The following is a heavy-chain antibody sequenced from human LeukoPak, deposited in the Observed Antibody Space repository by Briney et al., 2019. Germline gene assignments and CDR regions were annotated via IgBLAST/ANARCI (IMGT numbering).Heavy chain of an antibody. CDR3: ARGGSGWYYFDY. Sequence: GGSLRLSCAASGFTFSSYAMHWVRQAPGKGLEWVAVISYGGSNKYYADSVKGRFTISRDNSKNTLYLQMNSLRAEDTAVYYCARGGSGWYYFDYWGQGTLVTVSS. D-gene: IGHD6-19*01. J-gene: IGHJ4*02. CDR1: GFTFSSYA. CDR2: ISYGGSNK. V-gene: IGHV3-30-3*01.